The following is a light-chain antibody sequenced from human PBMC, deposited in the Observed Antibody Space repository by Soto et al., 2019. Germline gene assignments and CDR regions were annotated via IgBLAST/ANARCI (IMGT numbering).Light chain of an antibody. J-gene: IGKJ1*01. CDR2: DAY. Sequence: DIQMTQSPPTLSASAGDRVTITCRASQSISSWLAWYQQKPGKAPKLLIYDAYSLESGVRSRFSGSGSGTEFTLTISSLQPDDFATYYCQQYNSYSWTFGHGTKVDNK. V-gene: IGKV1-5*01. CDR1: QSISSW. CDR3: QQYNSYSWT.